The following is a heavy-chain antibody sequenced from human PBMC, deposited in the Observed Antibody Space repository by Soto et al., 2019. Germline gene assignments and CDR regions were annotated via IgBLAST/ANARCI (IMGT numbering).Heavy chain of an antibody. CDR2: IIPIFGTT. CDR1: GGSFTYT. Sequence: ASVKVSCKASGGSFTYTLSWVRQAPGQGLGWMGGIIPIFGTTNYAQKFQDRVTITADESTKTAYMELNTLTSEDTAVYYCARLHSHGTYGMDVWGQGTTVTVSS. CDR3: ARLHSHGTYGMDV. D-gene: IGHD5-18*01. V-gene: IGHV1-69*13. J-gene: IGHJ6*02.